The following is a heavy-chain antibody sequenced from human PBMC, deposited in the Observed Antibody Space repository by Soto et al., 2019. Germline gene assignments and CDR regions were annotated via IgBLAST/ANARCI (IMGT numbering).Heavy chain of an antibody. D-gene: IGHD3-10*01. CDR3: GPRPGGGGY. J-gene: IGHJ4*02. V-gene: IGHV3-53*01. CDR1: GFTVSNNY. Sequence: EVQLVESGGGLIQPGGSLRLSCAVSGFTVSNNYMSWVRQAPGKGLEGVSVIYSGGYTAYGDSVKGRFTISRDNSKNTIFLQMKRRGAAGRAVYYWGPRPGGGGYWGQGTLVTVSS. CDR2: IYSGGYT.